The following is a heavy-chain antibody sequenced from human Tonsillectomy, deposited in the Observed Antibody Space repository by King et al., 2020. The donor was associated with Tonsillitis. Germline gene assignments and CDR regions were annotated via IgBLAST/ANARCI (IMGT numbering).Heavy chain of an antibody. D-gene: IGHD3-22*01. CDR3: AREDGSYYHTSGLP. J-gene: IGHJ5*02. CDR2: ILPIVDLT. CDR1: GGTFSNYA. Sequence: QLVQSGAEVRKPGSSVKVSCKASGGTFSNYAVSWVRQAPGQGLEWMGRILPIVDLTNYAQKFQGRVTITADKSMSTAYMELSSLRSEDTAIYYCAREDGSYYHTSGLPWGQGTLVIVSS. V-gene: IGHV1-69*09.